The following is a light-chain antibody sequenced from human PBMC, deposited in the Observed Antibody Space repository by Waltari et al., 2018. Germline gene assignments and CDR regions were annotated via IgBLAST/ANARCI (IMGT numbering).Light chain of an antibody. Sequence: DIHLTQSPSFLSASVGDRITITCRASQDIGTSLAWVQQKPGKAPNLLIYSASTLQIGVPSRFSGSGSVTEFTRTFSSLQPDDFATYYCQQFSDYPLTFGPGTKVDIK. CDR1: QDIGTS. J-gene: IGKJ3*01. V-gene: IGKV1-9*01. CDR2: SAS. CDR3: QQFSDYPLT.